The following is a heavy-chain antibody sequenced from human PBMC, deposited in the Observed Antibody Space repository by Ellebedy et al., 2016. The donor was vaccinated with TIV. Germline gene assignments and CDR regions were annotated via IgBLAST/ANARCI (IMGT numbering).Heavy chain of an antibody. D-gene: IGHD5-12*01. Sequence: SETLSLXCTVSGGSISSSTYYWGWIRQPPGKGLEWIGIISYSGSTYYNPSLKSRVTISVDTSKNQFSLKLSSVTAADTAVYYCARDARQLLRLPHYFDYWGQGTLVTVSS. CDR3: ARDARQLLRLPHYFDY. CDR2: ISYSGST. CDR1: GGSISSSTYY. J-gene: IGHJ4*02. V-gene: IGHV4-39*02.